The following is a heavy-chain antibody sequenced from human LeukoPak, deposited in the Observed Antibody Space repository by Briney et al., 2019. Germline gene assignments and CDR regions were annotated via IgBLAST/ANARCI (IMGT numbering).Heavy chain of an antibody. CDR2: TYYRSKWYN. CDR1: GDSVSSNSAA. Sequence: SQTLSLTCAISGDSVSSNSAAWNWIRQSPSRGLEWLGRTYYRSKWYNDYAVSVKSRITINPDTSKNQFSLQLNSVTPEDTAVYCCARDREKYSSSWYLDHYYYYMDVWGKGTTVTVSS. D-gene: IGHD6-13*01. V-gene: IGHV6-1*01. CDR3: ARDREKYSSSWYLDHYYYYMDV. J-gene: IGHJ6*03.